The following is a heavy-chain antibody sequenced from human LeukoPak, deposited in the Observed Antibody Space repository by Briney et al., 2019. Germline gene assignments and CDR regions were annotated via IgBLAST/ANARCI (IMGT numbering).Heavy chain of an antibody. V-gene: IGHV1-69*13. Sequence: ASVKVSCKASGGTFSSYAISWVRQAPGQGLEWMGGIIPIFGTANYAQKFQGRVTITADESTSTAYMELSSLRSEDTAVYYCARDIRGGDGYNEGLYYWGQGTLVTVSS. CDR1: GGTFSSYA. CDR3: ARDIRGGDGYNEGLYY. CDR2: IIPIFGTA. J-gene: IGHJ4*02. D-gene: IGHD5-24*01.